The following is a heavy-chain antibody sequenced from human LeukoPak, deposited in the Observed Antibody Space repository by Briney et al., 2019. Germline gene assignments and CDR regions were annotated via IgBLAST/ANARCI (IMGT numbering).Heavy chain of an antibody. CDR1: GVSISSYY. CDR3: ARLAAISGSDYPDD. CDR2: IFYSGNT. J-gene: IGHJ4*02. Sequence: SETLSLTCTVSGVSISSYYWSWIRQPPGKGLEWIGYIFYSGNTIYNPSLRSRVTISADTSKNHFSLRLRSVTAADTAVYYCARLAAISGSDYPDDWGQGTLVTVS. D-gene: IGHD1-26*01. V-gene: IGHV4-59*08.